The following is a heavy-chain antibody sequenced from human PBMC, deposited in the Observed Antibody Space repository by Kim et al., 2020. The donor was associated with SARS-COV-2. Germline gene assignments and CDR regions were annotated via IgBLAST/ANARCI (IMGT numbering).Heavy chain of an antibody. Sequence: SETLSLTCTVSGGSISSSSYYWGWIRQPPGKGLEWIGSIYYSGSTYYNPSLKSRVTISVDTSKNQFSLKLSSVTAADTAVYYCARVRYSSGWYSPPGWFDPWGQGTLVTVSS. CDR3: ARVRYSSGWYSPPGWFDP. J-gene: IGHJ5*02. V-gene: IGHV4-39*07. CDR2: IYYSGST. D-gene: IGHD6-19*01. CDR1: GGSISSSSYY.